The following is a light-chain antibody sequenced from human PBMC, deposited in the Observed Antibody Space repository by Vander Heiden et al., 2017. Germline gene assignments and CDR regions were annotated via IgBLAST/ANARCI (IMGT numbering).Light chain of an antibody. J-gene: IGKJ1*01. CDR3: QQANSFPRT. CDR2: TAS. V-gene: IGKV1-12*01. CDR1: QDISSW. Sequence: DIQMTQSPSSVSASVGDSVTITCRASQDISSWLAWYQQKPGKAPNLLIYTASNLQSGVPSRFSGSGSGTEFTLTISSLQPEDAATYYCQQANSFPRTFGQGTKVEIK.